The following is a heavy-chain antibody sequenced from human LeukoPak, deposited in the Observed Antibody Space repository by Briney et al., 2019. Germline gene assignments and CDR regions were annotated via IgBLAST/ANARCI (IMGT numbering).Heavy chain of an antibody. Sequence: GGSLRLSCAASGFTFDDYAMPWVRQAPGKGLEWVSGISWNSGSIGYADSVKGRFTISRDNAKNSLYLQMNSLRAEDTALYYCAKGVRYSYGLGRFDYWGQGTPVTVSS. J-gene: IGHJ4*02. D-gene: IGHD5-18*01. CDR1: GFTFDDYA. CDR2: ISWNSGSI. CDR3: AKGVRYSYGLGRFDY. V-gene: IGHV3-9*01.